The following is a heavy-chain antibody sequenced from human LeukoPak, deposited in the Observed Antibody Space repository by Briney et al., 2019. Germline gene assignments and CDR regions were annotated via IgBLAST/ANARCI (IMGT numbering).Heavy chain of an antibody. V-gene: IGHV1-8*01. D-gene: IGHD2-15*01. CDR1: GYTFTSYD. J-gene: IGHJ4*02. CDR2: MNPNSGNT. Sequence: ASVKVSCKASGYTFTSYDINWVRQATGQGLEWMGWMNPNSGNTGYAQKFQGRVTMTRNTSISAAYMELSSLRSEDTAVYYCARDGGRVVAATLPYWGQGTLVTVSS. CDR3: ARDGGRVVAATLPY.